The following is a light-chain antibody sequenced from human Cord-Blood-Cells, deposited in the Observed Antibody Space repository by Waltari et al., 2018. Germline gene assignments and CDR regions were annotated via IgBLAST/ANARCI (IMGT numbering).Light chain of an antibody. V-gene: IGKV2-28*01. J-gene: IGKJ2*01. CDR2: LGS. Sequence: DIVMTQSPLSLPVTPGEPASISCRSSQSLLHSNGYNYLDWYLQKPGQSPQLLIYLGSNRASGVPDRFSGSGSGTDFTLKISRVEAEDVGVYYCQKYNSAPYTFGQGTKLEIK. CDR1: QSLLHSNGYNY. CDR3: QKYNSAPYT.